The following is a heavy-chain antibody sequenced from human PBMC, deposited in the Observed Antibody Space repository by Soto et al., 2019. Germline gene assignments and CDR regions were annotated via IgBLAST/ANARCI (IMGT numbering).Heavy chain of an antibody. J-gene: IGHJ6*02. CDR3: ARDLWGYCGTDCYPLDV. CDR1: GGSISTYY. V-gene: IGHV4-59*01. CDR2: MYNTGST. Sequence: PSETLSLTCTVSGGSISTYYWSWIRQPPGEGLEWIGYMYNTGSTVYNPPFKSRVTISVDTSKNQFSLKLNSVTAADTAVYYCARDLWGYCGTDCYPLDVWGQGTTVTVSS. D-gene: IGHD2-21*02.